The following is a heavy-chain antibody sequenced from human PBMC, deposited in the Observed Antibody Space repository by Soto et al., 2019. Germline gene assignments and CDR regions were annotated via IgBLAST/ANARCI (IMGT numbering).Heavy chain of an antibody. V-gene: IGHV3-30*18. CDR1: GFTFTTFA. Sequence: GGSLRLSCAASGFTFTTFAMHWVRQAPGKGLEWVALISYDGAKKYYADSVKGRFTISRDQSKNTLYLQMNSLSAEDTAVYYCAKDIARGPSTSSYYYYGMDVWGQGTTVTV. D-gene: IGHD3-10*01. J-gene: IGHJ6*02. CDR3: AKDIARGPSTSSYYYYGMDV. CDR2: ISYDGAKK.